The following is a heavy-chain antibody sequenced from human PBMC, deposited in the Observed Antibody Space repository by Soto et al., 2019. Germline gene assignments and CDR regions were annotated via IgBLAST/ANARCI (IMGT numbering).Heavy chain of an antibody. V-gene: IGHV1-69*13. J-gene: IGHJ5*02. Sequence: ASVKVSCKASGGTFSSYRFNWVRQARVQGLEWLGGIVPIYRTADYAQKFQGRVTITADESTSTAYMELSSLRSEDTAVYYCARALGLGIAARPTWFDPWGQGTLVTVSS. CDR3: ARALGLGIAARPTWFDP. CDR1: GGTFSSYR. D-gene: IGHD6-6*01. CDR2: IVPIYRTA.